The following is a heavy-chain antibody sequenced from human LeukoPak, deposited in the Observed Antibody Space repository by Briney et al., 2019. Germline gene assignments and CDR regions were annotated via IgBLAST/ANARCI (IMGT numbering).Heavy chain of an antibody. V-gene: IGHV3-21*04. CDR1: GFTFNSYG. CDR2: ISTSTSYI. J-gene: IGHJ4*02. CDR3: VRADNGFDQ. Sequence: GGSLRLSCAASGFTFNSYGMNWVRQAPGKGLEWVSSISTSTSYIYYADSVKGRFTISRDSAKNSLYLQMNSLRVEDTAVYYCVRADNGFDQWGQGALVTVSS. D-gene: IGHD1-14*01.